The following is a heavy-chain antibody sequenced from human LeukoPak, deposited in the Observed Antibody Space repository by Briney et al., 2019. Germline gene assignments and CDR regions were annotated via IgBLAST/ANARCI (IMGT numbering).Heavy chain of an antibody. CDR2: INSDGSTT. CDR1: GFTFSSYW. Sequence: GGSLRLSCAASGFTFSSYWMHWVRQAPGKGLVWFSRINSDGSTTTYADSVKGRFTISRDNAKNTLYLQMNSLRAEDTAVYYCARAEYSSSSSSFDYWGQGTLVTVSS. V-gene: IGHV3-74*03. D-gene: IGHD6-6*01. J-gene: IGHJ4*02. CDR3: ARAEYSSSSSSFDY.